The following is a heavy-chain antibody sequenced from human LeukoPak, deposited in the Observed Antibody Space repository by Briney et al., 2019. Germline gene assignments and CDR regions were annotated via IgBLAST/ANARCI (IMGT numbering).Heavy chain of an antibody. J-gene: IGHJ4*02. V-gene: IGHV4-39*01. D-gene: IGHD1-26*01. CDR2: IYYSGST. CDR3: ARLLVGATTHIDY. Sequence: PSETLSLTCTVSGGSISSSSYYWGWIRQPPGKGLERIGSIYYSGSTYYNPSLKSRVTISVDTSKNQFSLKLSSVTAADTAVYYCARLLVGATTHIDYWGQGTLVTVSS. CDR1: GGSISSSSYY.